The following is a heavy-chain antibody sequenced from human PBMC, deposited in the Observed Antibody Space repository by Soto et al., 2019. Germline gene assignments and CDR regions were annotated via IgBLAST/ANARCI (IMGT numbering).Heavy chain of an antibody. V-gene: IGHV1-69*13. CDR2: IIPIFGTA. CDR1: GGTFSSYA. CDR3: ARGTMVAPTDAFDI. Sequence: ASVKVSCKASGGTFSSYAISWVRQAPGQGLEWMGGIIPIFGTANYAQKFQGRVTITADESTSTAYMELSSLRSEDTAVYYCARGTMVAPTDAFDIWGQGTMVTVS. J-gene: IGHJ3*02. D-gene: IGHD3-10*01.